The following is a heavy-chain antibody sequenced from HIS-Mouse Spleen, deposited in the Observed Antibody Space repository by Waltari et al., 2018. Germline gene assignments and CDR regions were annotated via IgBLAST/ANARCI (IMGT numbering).Heavy chain of an antibody. Sequence: QLQLQESGPGLVKPPETMSLTCTVAAGSISSSSYHCGWIRQPPGTGLEWIGSIYYSGSTYYNPSLKSRVTISVDTSKNQFSLKLSSVTAADTAVYYCAREIPYSSSWYDWYFDLWGRGTLVTVSS. CDR1: AGSISSSSYH. CDR2: IYYSGST. J-gene: IGHJ2*01. V-gene: IGHV4-39*07. CDR3: AREIPYSSSWYDWYFDL. D-gene: IGHD6-13*01.